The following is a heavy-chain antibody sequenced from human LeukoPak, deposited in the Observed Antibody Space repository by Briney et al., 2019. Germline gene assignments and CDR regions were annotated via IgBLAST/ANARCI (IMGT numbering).Heavy chain of an antibody. CDR2: INTDSGGT. V-gene: IGHV1-2*02. CDR3: AREVVGANAFDI. D-gene: IGHD2-15*01. J-gene: IGHJ3*02. Sequence: ASVKVSCKASGYSFNTYYMNWVRQAPGQGLEWLGWINTDSGGTNFAHKFLDRVTMTRDTSISTAYMELSRLRSDDTAVYYCAREVVGANAFDIWGQGTMVTVSS. CDR1: GYSFNTYY.